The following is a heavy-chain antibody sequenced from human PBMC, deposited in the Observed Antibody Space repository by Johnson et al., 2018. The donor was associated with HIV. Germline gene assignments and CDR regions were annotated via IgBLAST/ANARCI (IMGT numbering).Heavy chain of an antibody. CDR2: IYSGRST. CDR3: ARLFYYEAFDI. J-gene: IGHJ3*02. Sequence: VQVVESGGGLIQPGRSLRLSCAASGFTVSSNYMTWVRQAPGKGLEWVSVIYSGRSTYYADSVKGRFTISRDNSKNTLFLQMNSLRAEDTAVYYCARLFYYEAFDIWGQGTMVTVSS. D-gene: IGHD3-10*01. V-gene: IGHV3-53*01. CDR1: GFTVSSNY.